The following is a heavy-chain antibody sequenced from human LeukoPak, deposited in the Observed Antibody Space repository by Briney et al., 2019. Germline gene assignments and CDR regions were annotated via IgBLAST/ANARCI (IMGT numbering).Heavy chain of an antibody. J-gene: IGHJ5*02. D-gene: IGHD5-12*01. CDR1: GFTFSSYA. CDR2: ISGSGGST. CDR3: AKDLLLSGGYELGWFDP. V-gene: IGHV3-23*01. Sequence: GGSLRLSCAASGFTFSSYAMSWVRQAQGKGLEWVSAISGSGGSTYYADSVKGRFTISRDNSKNTLYLQMNSLRAEDTAVYYCAKDLLLSGGYELGWFDPWGQGTLVTVSS.